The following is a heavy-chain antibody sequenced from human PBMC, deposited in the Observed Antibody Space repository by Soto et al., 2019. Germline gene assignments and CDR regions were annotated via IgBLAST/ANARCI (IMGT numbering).Heavy chain of an antibody. Sequence: PSETLSLTCTVSGGSISSSSYYWGWIRQPPGKGLEWIGSIYYSGSTYYNPSLKSRVTISVDTSKNQFSLKLSSVTAADTAVYYCARPSSPSVPFPGIHDAFDTWGKGTMVTAS. CDR2: IYYSGST. V-gene: IGHV4-39*01. CDR1: GGSISSSSYY. CDR3: ARPSSPSVPFPGIHDAFDT. J-gene: IGHJ3*02. D-gene: IGHD6-6*01.